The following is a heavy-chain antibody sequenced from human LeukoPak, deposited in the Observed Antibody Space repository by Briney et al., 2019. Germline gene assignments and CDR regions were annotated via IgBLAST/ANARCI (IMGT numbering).Heavy chain of an antibody. Sequence: GGSLRLSCVASGFTFDDHAMHWVRQAPGKGLEWVSSISWYSGNIGYADSVKGRFSISRDNAKNTLYLEMNSLRTDDTALYFCARDVWSRAFYYAMDVWGLGTTVAVSS. CDR2: ISWYSGNI. CDR1: GFTFDDHA. CDR3: ARDVWSRAFYYAMDV. V-gene: IGHV3-9*01. D-gene: IGHD1-26*01. J-gene: IGHJ6*02.